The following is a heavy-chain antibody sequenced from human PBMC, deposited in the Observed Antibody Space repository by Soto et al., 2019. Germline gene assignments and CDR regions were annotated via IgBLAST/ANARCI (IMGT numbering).Heavy chain of an antibody. CDR1: GGSISSSSYY. CDR3: ARSMTTVVTLDY. V-gene: IGHV4-39*01. CDR2: IYYSGST. D-gene: IGHD4-17*01. Sequence: QLQLQESGPGLVKPSETLSLTCTVSGGSISSSSYYWGWIRQPPGKGLEWIGSIYYSGSTYYNPSLKSGFTISVDTSKNQFSLKLSSVTAADTAVYYCARSMTTVVTLDYWGQGTLVTVSS. J-gene: IGHJ4*02.